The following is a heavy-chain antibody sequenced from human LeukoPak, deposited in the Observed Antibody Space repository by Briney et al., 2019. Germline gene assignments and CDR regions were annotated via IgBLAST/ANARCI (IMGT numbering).Heavy chain of an antibody. CDR1: GFTFSTYA. V-gene: IGHV3-23*01. CDR3: AKDSSPYGSGSPYYFDY. J-gene: IGHJ4*02. Sequence: GGSLRLSCAASGFTFSTYAMNWVRQAPGKGLEWVSRISGSGVRTYYADSVKGQFTTSRDNSKNTLYLQMNSLGAEDTAVYYCAKDSSPYGSGSPYYFDYWGQGTLVTVSS. CDR2: ISGSGVRT. D-gene: IGHD6-19*01.